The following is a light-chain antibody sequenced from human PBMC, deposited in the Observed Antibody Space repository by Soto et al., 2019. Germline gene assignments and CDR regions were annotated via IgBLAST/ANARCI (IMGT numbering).Light chain of an antibody. Sequence: SVLTHRASLSASPAQSITISSAGSGCDVCGCPYVSWCQHHPDKTPRLMIYAVSNRPSGVPDCFSGSKSGDTASLTICALQADDEGDSYWTSFARRPRSVVGSWPNPTVL. CDR1: GCDVCGCPY. J-gene: IGLJ1*01. CDR2: AVS. V-gene: IGLV2-14*01. CDR3: TSFARRPRSV.